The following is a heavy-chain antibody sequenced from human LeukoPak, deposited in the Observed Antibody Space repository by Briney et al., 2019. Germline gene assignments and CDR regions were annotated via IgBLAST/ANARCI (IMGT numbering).Heavy chain of an antibody. J-gene: IGHJ4*02. CDR2: IRSSTTYV. CDR1: GFTFSNYN. D-gene: IGHD1-20*01. CDR3: ARAHNWKYGTFDY. Sequence: GGSLRLSCAASGFTFSNYNMNWVRQAPGKGLEWVSSIRSSTTYVYYADSVKGRFTISRDNAKNSLYLQMNSLRVEDTAVYYCARAHNWKYGTFDYWGQGTLVTASS. V-gene: IGHV3-21*01.